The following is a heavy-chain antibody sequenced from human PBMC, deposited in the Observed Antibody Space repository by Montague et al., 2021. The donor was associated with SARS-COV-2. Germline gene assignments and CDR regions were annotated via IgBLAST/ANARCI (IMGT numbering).Heavy chain of an antibody. J-gene: IGHJ6*03. CDR3: ARIGPEIAVPGFPPPYYYMDV. CDR2: IHDSGST. Sequence: SETLSLACTVSGGPISSYYWSWLRQPPGKGLEWIGHIHDSGSTNYNPSLKSRVTITVDTSKNQFSLKVNSVTAADTAVYYCARIGPEIAVPGFPPPYYYMDVWGKGTTVTVSS. V-gene: IGHV4-59*01. CDR1: GGPISSYY. D-gene: IGHD6-19*01.